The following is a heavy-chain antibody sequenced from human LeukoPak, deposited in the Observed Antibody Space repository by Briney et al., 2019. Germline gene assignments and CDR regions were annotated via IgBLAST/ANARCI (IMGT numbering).Heavy chain of an antibody. CDR2: LYTGGST. CDR3: ARDSARGWFDP. Sequence: PGRSLRLSCAASGFAFSNFAMHWVRKAPGKGLEWVSLLYTGGSTRFADSVKGRFTISRDSSKNTLYLQMNSLRAEDTAVYYCARDSARGWFDPWGQGTLVTASS. J-gene: IGHJ5*02. CDR1: GFAFSNFA. V-gene: IGHV3-66*01. D-gene: IGHD3-10*01.